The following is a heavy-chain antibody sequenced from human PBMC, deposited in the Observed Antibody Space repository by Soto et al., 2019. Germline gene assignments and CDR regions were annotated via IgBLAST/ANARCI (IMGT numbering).Heavy chain of an antibody. V-gene: IGHV1-69*13. D-gene: IGHD6-19*01. J-gene: IGHJ6*01. CDR3: ARSGVGRDGCNPDPLQLYYYYGMDV. Sequence: SGKVCCKASVGTFSSYAISWVRQAPGQGLEWMGGIIPIFGTANYAQKFQGRVTITADESTSTAYMELSSLRSEDTAVYYCARSGVGRDGCNPDPLQLYYYYGMDVWGQGTKVTVS. CDR2: IIPIFGTA. CDR1: VGTFSSYA.